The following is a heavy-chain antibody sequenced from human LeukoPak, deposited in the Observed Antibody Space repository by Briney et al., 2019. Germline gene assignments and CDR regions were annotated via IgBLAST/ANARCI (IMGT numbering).Heavy chain of an antibody. V-gene: IGHV1-2*02. J-gene: IGHJ4*02. CDR3: ARDEAVAGAFDS. CDR1: GYSFTDYY. CDR2: INPNGGGS. D-gene: IGHD6-19*01. Sequence: ASVKVSCKTSGYSFTDYYIQWMRQAPGQGLEWMGWINPNGGGSNPSHKFQGRLTLTRDTSISTAYMELSSLRADDSALYYCARDEAVAGAFDSWGQGTLVTVSS.